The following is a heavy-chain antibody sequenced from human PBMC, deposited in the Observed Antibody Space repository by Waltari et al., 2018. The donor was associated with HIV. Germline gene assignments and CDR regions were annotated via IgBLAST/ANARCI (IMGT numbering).Heavy chain of an antibody. V-gene: IGHV3-23*05. D-gene: IGHD4-17*01. CDR3: AKLAGDSELDY. CDR1: GFIFSSYA. CDR2: INYSGGSS. J-gene: IGHJ4*02. Sequence: EVQLLESGGGLVQPGESLRLSCAASGFIFSSYAIGWVRQAPGKGLEWVSAINYSGGSSFYADSVKGRFTISRDNSKKTLYLQLNSLRAQDTAIYYCAKLAGDSELDYWGQGTLVIVSS.